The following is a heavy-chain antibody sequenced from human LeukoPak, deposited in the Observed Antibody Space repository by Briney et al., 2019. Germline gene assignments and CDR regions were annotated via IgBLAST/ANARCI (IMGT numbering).Heavy chain of an antibody. J-gene: IGHJ4*02. CDR1: GFTVSSNY. Sequence: GGSLRLSCAASGFTVSSNYMSWVRQAPGKGLEWVSVIYSGGSTYYADSVKGRFTISRDNSKNTLYLQMNSLRAEDTAVYYCARDPGSGYEEHFDYWGQGTLVTVSS. D-gene: IGHD5-12*01. CDR2: IYSGGST. V-gene: IGHV3-66*01. CDR3: ARDPGSGYEEHFDY.